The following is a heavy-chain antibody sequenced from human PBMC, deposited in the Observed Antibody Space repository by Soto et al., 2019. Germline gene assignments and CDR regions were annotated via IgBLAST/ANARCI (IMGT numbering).Heavy chain of an antibody. CDR1: GASISSGGYS. Sequence: PSETLSLTCAVSGASISSGGYSWSWIRQPPGKGLEWIGYISHSGNTYYSPSLKSRVAISVDTSKNQFSLKLSSVTAADTAVYYCARGTTQGLDYWGQGTLVTVSS. CDR3: ARGTTQGLDY. CDR2: ISHSGNT. J-gene: IGHJ4*02. D-gene: IGHD1-1*01. V-gene: IGHV4-30-2*01.